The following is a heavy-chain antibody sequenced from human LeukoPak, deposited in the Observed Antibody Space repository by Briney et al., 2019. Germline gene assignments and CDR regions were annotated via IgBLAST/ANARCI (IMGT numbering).Heavy chain of an antibody. CDR3: AKDYIVPGPIVGAREGLFDY. CDR2: ISSSSSYI. Sequence: NSGGSLRLSCAASGFTFSSYSMNWVRQAPGKGLEWVSSISSSSSYIYYADSVKGRFTISRDNDKNSLYLQMNSLRAEDTAVYYWAKDYIVPGPIVGAREGLFDYWGQGTLVTVSS. J-gene: IGHJ4*02. CDR1: GFTFSSYS. V-gene: IGHV3-21*01. D-gene: IGHD1-26*01.